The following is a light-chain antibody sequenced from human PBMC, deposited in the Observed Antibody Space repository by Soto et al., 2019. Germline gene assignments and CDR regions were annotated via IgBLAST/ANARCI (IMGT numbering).Light chain of an antibody. CDR1: QSVSSSY. CDR2: GAS. CDR3: QHYCSSPPYT. J-gene: IGKJ2*01. V-gene: IGKV3-20*01. Sequence: EIVLTQSPGTLSLSPGARATLSCRASQSVSSSYLAWYQQKPGQSPRLLIYGASSSATGIPDRFSGSGSGTDFTLTISRLEPEDFAVYYCQHYCSSPPYTFGHGPKLEIK.